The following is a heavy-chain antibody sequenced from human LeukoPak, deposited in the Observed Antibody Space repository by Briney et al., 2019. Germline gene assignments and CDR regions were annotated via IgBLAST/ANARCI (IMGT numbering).Heavy chain of an antibody. D-gene: IGHD2-15*01. J-gene: IGHJ3*02. CDR2: IYYSGST. V-gene: IGHV4-59*01. CDR3: ARCSRVADAFDI. CDR1: GGSISSYY. Sequence: PSETLSLTCTVSGGSISSYYWSWIRQPPGKGLDWIGYIYYSGSTNYNPSLKSRVTISVDTSKNQFSLKLSSVTAADTAVYYCARCSRVADAFDIWGQGTMVTVSS.